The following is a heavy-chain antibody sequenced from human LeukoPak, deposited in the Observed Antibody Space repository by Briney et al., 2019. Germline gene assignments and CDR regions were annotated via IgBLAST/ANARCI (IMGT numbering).Heavy chain of an antibody. CDR2: IYYSGNT. V-gene: IGHV4-39*07. D-gene: IGHD2-15*01. CDR3: ARVGCSGGSCYRKYYFDN. Sequence: SETLSLTCTVTGGSISSGGFYWGWIRQPPGKGLQWIGNIYYSGNTYYNPSLQSRVTLSVDKSKNQFSLDLNSLTAADTAIYFCARVGCSGGSCYRKYYFDNWGQGTLVTVSS. J-gene: IGHJ4*02. CDR1: GGSISSGGFY.